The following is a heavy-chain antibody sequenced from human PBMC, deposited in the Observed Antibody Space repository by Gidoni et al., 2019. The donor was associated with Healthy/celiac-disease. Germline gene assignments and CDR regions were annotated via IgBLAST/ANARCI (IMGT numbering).Heavy chain of an antibody. CDR2: MNPNSGNT. D-gene: IGHD3-10*01. J-gene: IGHJ6*02. CDR1: GYTFTSYD. Sequence: QVQLVQSGAEVKKPGASVKVSCKASGYTFTSYDINWVRQATGQGLEWMGWMNPNSGNTGYAQKFQGRVTMTRNTSISTAYMELSSLRSEDTAVYYCARRGLLWFGELFSIYYYGMDVWGQGTTVTVSS. V-gene: IGHV1-8*01. CDR3: ARRGLLWFGELFSIYYYGMDV.